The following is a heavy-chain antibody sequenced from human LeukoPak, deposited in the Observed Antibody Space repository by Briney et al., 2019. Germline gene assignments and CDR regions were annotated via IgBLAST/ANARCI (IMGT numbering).Heavy chain of an antibody. CDR2: IHHGGNT. J-gene: IGHJ3*02. CDR1: GYSISSNSY. V-gene: IGHV4-38-2*01. Sequence: SETLSLTCSVSGYSISSNSYWAWIRQSPGKGLEWIGSIHHGGNTYYNPSLMNRVSISIDTSKNQCSLNLNSVTAADTAVFYCARWLGKGFDMWGQGTMVTVSS. CDR3: ARWLGKGFDM. D-gene: IGHD3-22*01.